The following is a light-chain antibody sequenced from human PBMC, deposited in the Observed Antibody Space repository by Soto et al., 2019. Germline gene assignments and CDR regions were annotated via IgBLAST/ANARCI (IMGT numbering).Light chain of an antibody. Sequence: NFMLTQPHSVSESPGKTVTISCTRSSGSIASNYVQWYQQRPDTSPTSLIYEDNKRFSGVPDRFSGSIDSSSNSASLTISGLKTEDEADYYCQSYDSGFWVFGGGTQLTVL. J-gene: IGLJ3*02. CDR3: QSYDSGFWV. CDR2: EDN. CDR1: SGSIASNY. V-gene: IGLV6-57*01.